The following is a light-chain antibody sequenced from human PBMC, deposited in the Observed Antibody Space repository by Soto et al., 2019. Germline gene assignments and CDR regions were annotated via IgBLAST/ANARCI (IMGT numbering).Light chain of an antibody. CDR1: QRITPY. V-gene: IGKV1-39*01. CDR3: QQTYSTPYT. J-gene: IGKJ2*01. CDR2: TSG. Sequence: IQMTQSPSSLSASVGDRVTITCRASQRITPYLNWYQQKPGEAPKLLISTSGTLQRGVPSRFSGSGSGTDFSLTITALRPEDFATYFCQQTYSTPYTFGQGTKLEIK.